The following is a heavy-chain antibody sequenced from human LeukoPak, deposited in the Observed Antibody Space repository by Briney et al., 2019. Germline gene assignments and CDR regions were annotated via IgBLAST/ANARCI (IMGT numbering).Heavy chain of an antibody. D-gene: IGHD2-21*02. V-gene: IGHV3-7*03. CDR1: EFTFGSYW. J-gene: IGHJ3*01. Sequence: GGSLRLSCAASEFTFGSYWMTWVRQATGKGLEGVANINRDGSKNHFVDSVKGRFTISRDNAKNFLYLQMNSLRAEDTAVYFCARDSSPYCGDDCYFDAFDLWGQGTMVTVSS. CDR2: INRDGSKN. CDR3: ARDSSPYCGDDCYFDAFDL.